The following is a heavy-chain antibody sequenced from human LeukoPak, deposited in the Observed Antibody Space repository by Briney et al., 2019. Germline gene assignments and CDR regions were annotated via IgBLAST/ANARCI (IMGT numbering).Heavy chain of an antibody. CDR3: ARRCDCSSTSLSFDP. Sequence: SETLSLTCTVSGGSISSGSYYWSWIRQPAGKGLEWIGRIYTSGSTNYNPSLKSRVTISVDTSKNQFSLKLSSVTAADTAVYYCARRCDCSSTSLSFDPWGQGTLVTVSS. CDR1: GGSISSGSYY. J-gene: IGHJ5*02. D-gene: IGHD2-2*01. V-gene: IGHV4-61*02. CDR2: IYTSGST.